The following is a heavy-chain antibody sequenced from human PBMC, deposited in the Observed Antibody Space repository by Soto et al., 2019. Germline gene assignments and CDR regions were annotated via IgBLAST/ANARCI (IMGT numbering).Heavy chain of an antibody. V-gene: IGHV4-39*01. CDR2: IYYSGRT. J-gene: IGHJ4*02. Sequence: SETLSLTCIVSGESISSSSYYWGWIRQPPGKGLEWIGSIYYSGRTYYNPSFKSRVTISIDTSKNQFSLKLSSVTATDTAVYYCARQRTTVVTRAYFDHWGQGALVTVSS. D-gene: IGHD2-21*02. CDR1: GESISSSSYY. CDR3: ARQRTTVVTRAYFDH.